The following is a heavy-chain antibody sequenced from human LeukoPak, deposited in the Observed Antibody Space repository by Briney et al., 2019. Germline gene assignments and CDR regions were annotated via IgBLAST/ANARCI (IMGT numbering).Heavy chain of an antibody. CDR1: GGSISSYY. D-gene: IGHD6-13*01. J-gene: IGHJ5*02. CDR2: IYYSGST. CDR3: ARGYSSSWYFNWFDP. V-gene: IGHV4-59*08. Sequence: SETLSLTCTVSGGSISSYYWSWIRQPPGKGLEWIGYIYYSGSTNYNPSLKSRVTISVDTSKNQFSLKLSSVTAADTAVYYCARGYSSSWYFNWFDPWGQGTLVTVSS.